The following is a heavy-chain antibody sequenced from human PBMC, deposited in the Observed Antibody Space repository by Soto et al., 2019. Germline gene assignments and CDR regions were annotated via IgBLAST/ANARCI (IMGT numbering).Heavy chain of an antibody. J-gene: IGHJ6*02. CDR1: GLTFSSYA. D-gene: IGHD2-2*01. CDR2: ISGSGGTT. Sequence: EVQLLESGGGLGQPGGSLRLSCPASGLTFSSYAITGVRKAPGQGLEWVAPISGSGGTTNYADSVKGRFTISRDNSKNTAYLQMNSLRAEDTAVYYCAKDRGTSIDVHRYFHYYGMDVWGQGTTVTVSS. CDR3: AKDRGTSIDVHRYFHYYGMDV. V-gene: IGHV3-23*01.